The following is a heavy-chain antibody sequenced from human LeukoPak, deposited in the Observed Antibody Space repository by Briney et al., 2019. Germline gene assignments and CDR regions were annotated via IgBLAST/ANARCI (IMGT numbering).Heavy chain of an antibody. V-gene: IGHV4-59*01. CDR3: AREEASGGYSR. D-gene: IGHD1-26*01. J-gene: IGHJ4*02. CDR2: IYYSGST. Sequence: PSETLSLTCTVSGGSISSYYWSWIRQPPGKGLEWIGYIYYSGSTNYNPSLKSRVTISVDTSKNQFSLKLSSVTAADTAVYYCAREEASGGYSRWGQGTLVTVSS. CDR1: GGSISSYY.